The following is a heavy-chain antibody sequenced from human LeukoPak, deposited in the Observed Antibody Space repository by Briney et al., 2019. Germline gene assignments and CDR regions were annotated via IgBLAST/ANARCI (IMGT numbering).Heavy chain of an antibody. CDR2: VSGDGETT. J-gene: IGHJ4*02. CDR3: TRDLSPAHF. V-gene: IGHV3-74*01. D-gene: IGHD2/OR15-2a*01. Sequence: GGSLRISCATSGFTFSAYWMHWVRQAPGKGLVWVSRVSGDGETTVYADSVKGRFTISRDNARNTLYLQMSSLRVDDTAVYYCTRDLSPAHFWGQGTLVTVSS. CDR1: GFTFSAYW.